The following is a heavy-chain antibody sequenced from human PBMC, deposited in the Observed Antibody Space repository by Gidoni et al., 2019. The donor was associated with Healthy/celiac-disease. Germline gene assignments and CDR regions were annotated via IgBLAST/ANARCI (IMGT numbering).Heavy chain of an antibody. CDR2: TWHGGSNK. V-gene: IGHV3-33*01. CDR1: SYG. Sequence: SYGKHWVRQAPGKGMEWVAVTWHGGSNKYYADYVKGRFTISSDNSKHPLYLQMNSLRSEDTAGYYCARDSLMFRRRDYYYGMDVWGQGTTVTVSS. D-gene: IGHD3-10*01. CDR3: ARDSLMFRRRDYYYGMDV. J-gene: IGHJ6*01.